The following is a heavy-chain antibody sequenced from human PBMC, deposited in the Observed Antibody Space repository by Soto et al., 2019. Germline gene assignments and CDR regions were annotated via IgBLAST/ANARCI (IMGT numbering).Heavy chain of an antibody. CDR2: ISGSGATT. Sequence: PGGSLRLSCAASGFTFSDYYMSWIRQAPGRGLEWVSAISGSGATTYYPDSVKGRFTISRDNSKNTLYLQMNNLRADDTAVYYCTKGGIPRRYNIPKVDFDYWGQGSLVTVSS. CDR3: TKGGIPRRYNIPKVDFDY. J-gene: IGHJ4*02. V-gene: IGHV3-23*01. D-gene: IGHD1-1*01. CDR1: GFTFSDYY.